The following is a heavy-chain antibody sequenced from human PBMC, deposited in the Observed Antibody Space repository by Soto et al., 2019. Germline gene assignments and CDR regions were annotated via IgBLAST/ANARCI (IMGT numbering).Heavy chain of an antibody. V-gene: IGHV4-39*01. CDR2: IYYSGST. J-gene: IGHJ4*02. Sequence: QLQLQESGPGLVKPSETLSLTCTVSGGSISSSSYYWGWIRQPPGKGLGWIGSIYYSGSTYYNPSLKSRVTISVDTSKNQFSLKLSSVTAADTAVYYCALTTGDADYWGQGTLVTVSS. CDR1: GGSISSSSYY. D-gene: IGHD4-17*01. CDR3: ALTTGDADY.